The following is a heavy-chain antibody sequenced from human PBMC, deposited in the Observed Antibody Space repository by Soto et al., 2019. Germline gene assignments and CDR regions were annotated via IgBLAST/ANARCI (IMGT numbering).Heavy chain of an antibody. CDR3: ATWTYHRAGSFDY. CDR2: IYPGDSET. J-gene: IGHJ4*02. Sequence: EVQLVQSGAEVRKPGESLKISCQASGYNFTSYWIAWVRQMSGKGLEWMGIIYPGDSETTYSPSFQGQVTVSVDKSISTAYLQWSSLKASDTAMYYCATWTYHRAGSFDYWGLGTLVTVSS. CDR1: GYNFTSYW. V-gene: IGHV5-51*01. D-gene: IGHD3-10*01.